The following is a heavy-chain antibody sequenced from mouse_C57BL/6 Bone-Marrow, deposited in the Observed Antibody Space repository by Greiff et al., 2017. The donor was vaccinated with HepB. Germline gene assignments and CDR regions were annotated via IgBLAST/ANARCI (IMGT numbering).Heavy chain of an antibody. CDR3: ARSVNWDSDY. D-gene: IGHD4-1*02. CDR2: INPGSGGT. J-gene: IGHJ2*01. Sequence: VQLQQSGAELVRPGTSVKVSCKASGYAFTNYLIEWVKQRPGQGLEWIGVINPGSGGTNYNEKFKGKATLTADKSSSTAYMQLSSLTSEDSAVYFCARSVNWDSDYWGQGTTLTVSS. CDR1: GYAFTNYL. V-gene: IGHV1-54*01.